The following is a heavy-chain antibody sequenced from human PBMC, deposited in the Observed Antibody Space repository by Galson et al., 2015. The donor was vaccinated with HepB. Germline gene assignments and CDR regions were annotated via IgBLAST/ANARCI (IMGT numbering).Heavy chain of an antibody. Sequence: SVKVSCKASGYTFTSYYMHWVRQAPGQGLEWMGIINPSGGSTSYAQKFQGRVTMTRDTSTSTVYMELSSLRSEDTAVYYCARGRIAYSGSYLGVDAFDIWGQGTMVTVSS. CDR1: GYTFTSYY. V-gene: IGHV1-46*01. D-gene: IGHD1-26*01. CDR3: ARGRIAYSGSYLGVDAFDI. J-gene: IGHJ3*02. CDR2: INPSGGST.